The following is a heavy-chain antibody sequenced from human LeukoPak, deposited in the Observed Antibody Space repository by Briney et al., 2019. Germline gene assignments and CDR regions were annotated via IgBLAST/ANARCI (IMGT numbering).Heavy chain of an antibody. CDR2: IASDGSAQ. Sequence: GGSLRLSCAASGFTFSSHGMQWVRQAPGKGLEWVTVIASDGSAQYYTDSVKGRFTTSRDNSKNMLYLQMDSLRTEDTAVYYCAREASVTNWYFDLWGRGALVSVSS. CDR1: GFTFSSHG. V-gene: IGHV3-30*03. J-gene: IGHJ2*01. CDR3: AREASVTNWYFDL. D-gene: IGHD2-2*01.